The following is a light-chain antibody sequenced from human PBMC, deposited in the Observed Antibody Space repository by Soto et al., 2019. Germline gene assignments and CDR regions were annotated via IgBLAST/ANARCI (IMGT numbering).Light chain of an antibody. CDR3: QKSNIPRRFFS. CDR2: DAS. CDR1: QYISTY. V-gene: IGKV1-39*01. J-gene: IGKJ3*01. Sequence: IQMTQSPSSLSASVGDRVTIICRASQYISTYLNWYQQRPGRAPTVVIYDASNLQRGVPSRFSDSGSGTTFTLTITNLQPKVFATYSCQKSNIPRRFFSFGPGT.